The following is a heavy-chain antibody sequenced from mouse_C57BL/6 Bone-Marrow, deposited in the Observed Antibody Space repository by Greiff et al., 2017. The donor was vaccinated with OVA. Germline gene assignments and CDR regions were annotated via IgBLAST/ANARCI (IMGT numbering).Heavy chain of an antibody. CDR2: LRSKSNNHAT. CDR3: VRHIRLASYYAMDY. Sequence: EVKVVESGGGLVQPKGSLKLSCAASGFSFNTYAMNWVRQAPGKGLEWVARLRSKSNNHATYYAVSVKDRFTISRADSASMLYLHMNNLRTEYTAMYDCVRHIRLASYYAMDYWGQGTAVTVSS. D-gene: IGHD6-1*01. CDR1: GFSFNTYA. V-gene: IGHV10-1*01. J-gene: IGHJ4*01.